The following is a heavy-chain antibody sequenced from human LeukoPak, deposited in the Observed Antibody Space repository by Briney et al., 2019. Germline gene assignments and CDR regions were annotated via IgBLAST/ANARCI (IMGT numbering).Heavy chain of an antibody. CDR3: ARTGDYGWFDP. CDR1: GFTFSSYW. J-gene: IGHJ5*02. V-gene: IGHV3-7*01. D-gene: IGHD4-17*01. CDR2: IKQDGSEK. Sequence: GGSLRLSCAASGFTFSSYWMSWVRQAPGKGLEWVANIKQDGSEKYYVDSVKGRFTTSRDNAKNSLYLQMNSLRAEDTAVYYCARTGDYGWFDPWGQGTLVTVSS.